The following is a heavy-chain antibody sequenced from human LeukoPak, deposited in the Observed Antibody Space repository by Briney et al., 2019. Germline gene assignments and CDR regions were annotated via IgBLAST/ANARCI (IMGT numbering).Heavy chain of an antibody. CDR1: GGSISLYY. CDR3: ARAGSGWSFDY. J-gene: IGHJ4*02. CDR2: NSSSGST. Sequence: PSETLSLTCTVSGGSISLYYWTWIRQSPGKGLEWIGYNSSSGSTNYNPSLKSRVTISVDMSKNQFSLRLSSVTAADTAVYYCARAGSGWSFDYWGQGTLVTVSS. V-gene: IGHV4-59*01. D-gene: IGHD6-19*01.